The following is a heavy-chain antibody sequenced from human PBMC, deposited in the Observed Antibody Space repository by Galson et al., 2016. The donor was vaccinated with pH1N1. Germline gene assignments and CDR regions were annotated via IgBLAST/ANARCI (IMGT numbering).Heavy chain of an antibody. Sequence: SVKVSGKASGFTFTTYGFTWVRQAPGQGLEWMGWISGNNGDSHYAQKVKGRVTVTIDTSTSTAYLEVRGLTSDDTAVYYCARKGTGWPLDYWGQGTLVTVSS. J-gene: IGHJ4*02. D-gene: IGHD7-27*01. CDR3: ARKGTGWPLDY. CDR2: ISGNNGDS. V-gene: IGHV1-18*01. CDR1: GFTFTTYG.